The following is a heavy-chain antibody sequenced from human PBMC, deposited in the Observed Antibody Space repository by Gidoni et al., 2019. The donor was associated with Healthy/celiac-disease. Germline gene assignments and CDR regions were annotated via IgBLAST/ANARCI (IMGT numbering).Heavy chain of an antibody. CDR2: ISSSSSYI. V-gene: IGHV3-21*01. CDR3: APWELLWGAFDI. Sequence: EVQLVESGGGLVKPGGSLRLSCAASGFPFSSYSMNWVRQAPGKGLELVSSISSSSSYIYYADSVKGRFTISRDNAKNSLYLQMNSLRAEDTAVYYCAPWELLWGAFDIWGQGTMVTVSS. D-gene: IGHD1-26*01. CDR1: GFPFSSYS. J-gene: IGHJ3*02.